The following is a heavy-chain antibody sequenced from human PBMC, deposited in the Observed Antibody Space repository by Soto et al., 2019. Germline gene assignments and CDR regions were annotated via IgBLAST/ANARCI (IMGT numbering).Heavy chain of an antibody. V-gene: IGHV1-3*01. CDR1: GFTFSKYA. Sequence: QVQLVQSGAEVKKPGASVNVSCKASGFTFSKYAMHWVRQAPGQRLEWMGWINAGNVNTRYLEKLQGRVTIIRDTSASTVYMERRSLRSEDTAVYYCARDYADIAVAGIPLLAHWGQGTLVTVSS. CDR3: ARDYADIAVAGIPLLAH. D-gene: IGHD6-19*01. CDR2: INAGNVNT. J-gene: IGHJ4*01.